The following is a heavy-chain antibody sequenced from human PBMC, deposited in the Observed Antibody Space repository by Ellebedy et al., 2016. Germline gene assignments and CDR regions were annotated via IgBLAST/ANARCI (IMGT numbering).Heavy chain of an antibody. CDR2: MYHSGSS. CDR1: GGAITDSNW. CDR3: ARFSTSGWYMDV. Sequence: SETLYLTXAVSGGAITDSNWWTWVRQSPGKRLEWIGEMYHSGSSNYSPSLKSRTTISLDKTNNTFSLKMTSVTAADTATYYCARFSTSGWYMDVWGQGTTVTVSS. J-gene: IGHJ6*02. V-gene: IGHV4-4*02. D-gene: IGHD6-13*01.